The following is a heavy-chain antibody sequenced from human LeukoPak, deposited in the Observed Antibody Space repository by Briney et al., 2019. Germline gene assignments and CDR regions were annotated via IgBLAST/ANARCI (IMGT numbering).Heavy chain of an antibody. CDR1: GFTFTNYA. CDR3: AKDREYSGYAAAFDY. V-gene: IGHV3-23*01. CDR2: ISGSGGST. D-gene: IGHD5-12*01. Sequence: GGSLRLSCAASGFTFTNYAMSWVRQAPWKGLEWVSVISGSGGSTYYADSVKGRFTISRDNSKNTLYLQMNSLRAEDTAVYYCAKDREYSGYAAAFDYWGQGTLVTVSS. J-gene: IGHJ4*02.